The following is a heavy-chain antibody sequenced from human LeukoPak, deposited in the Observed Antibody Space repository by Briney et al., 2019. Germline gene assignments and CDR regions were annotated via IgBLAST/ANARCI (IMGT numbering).Heavy chain of an antibody. CDR1: GFTFSSYI. Sequence: PGGTLRLSRAASGFTFSSYIMNSVRQAPGKGVEGVSYISSSSSTIYYADSVKGRFTISRDNAKNSLYLQMNSLRAEDTAVYYCARDGNDYYYMDVWGKGTTVTVSS. J-gene: IGHJ6*03. D-gene: IGHD1-1*01. CDR2: ISSSSSTI. V-gene: IGHV3-48*01. CDR3: ARDGNDYYYMDV.